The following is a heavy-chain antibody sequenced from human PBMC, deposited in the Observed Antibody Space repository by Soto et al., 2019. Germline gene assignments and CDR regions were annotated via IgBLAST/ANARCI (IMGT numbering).Heavy chain of an antibody. CDR2: ISGSADST. Sequence: EVQLLDSGGDLVQPGGSLRLSCAASGFTFSSYGMSWVRQAPGKGLEWVSTISGSADSTYYADSVKGRFTISRDNSKNTLFLQMNSLRAEDTAVYYGAKDRRVSSTSGPGYFDYWGQGTLVTVSS. CDR3: AKDRRVSSTSGPGYFDY. V-gene: IGHV3-23*01. J-gene: IGHJ4*02. CDR1: GFTFSSYG. D-gene: IGHD6-13*01.